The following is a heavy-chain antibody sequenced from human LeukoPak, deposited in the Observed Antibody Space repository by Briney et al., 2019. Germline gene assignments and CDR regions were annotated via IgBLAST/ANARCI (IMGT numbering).Heavy chain of an antibody. CDR3: ARARSLVVVPAATHSGFDY. V-gene: IGHV4-34*01. CDR2: INHSGST. D-gene: IGHD2-2*01. CDR1: GGSFSGYY. J-gene: IGHJ4*02. Sequence: PSETLSLTCAVHGGSFSGYYWSWIRQPPGKGLEWIGEINHSGSTNYNPSLKSRVTISVDTSKNQFSLKLSSVTAADTAVYYCARARSLVVVPAATHSGFDYWGQGTLVTVSS.